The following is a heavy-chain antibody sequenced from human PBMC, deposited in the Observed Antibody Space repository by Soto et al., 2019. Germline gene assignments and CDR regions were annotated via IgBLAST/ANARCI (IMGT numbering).Heavy chain of an antibody. D-gene: IGHD3-9*01. CDR3: ARDRPLLGYDILTGDNWFDP. J-gene: IGHJ5*02. V-gene: IGHV1-18*04. Sequence: ASVKVSCKASGYTFTSYGISWVRQAPGEGLEWMGWISAYNGNTNYARKLQGRVTMTTDTSTSTAYMELRSLRSDDTAVYYCARDRPLLGYDILTGDNWFDPWGQGTLVTVSS. CDR1: GYTFTSYG. CDR2: ISAYNGNT.